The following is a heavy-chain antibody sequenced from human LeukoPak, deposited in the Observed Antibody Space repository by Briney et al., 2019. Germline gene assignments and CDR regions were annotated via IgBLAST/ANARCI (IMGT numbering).Heavy chain of an antibody. V-gene: IGHV4-59*08. CDR1: GGSISSYY. D-gene: IGHD2-8*02. Sequence: SETLSLTCTVSGGSISSYYWSWIRQPPGKGLEWIGYIYYSGSTNYNPSLKSRVTISVDTSKNQFSLKLTSVTAADTAVYYCARHGAVNWFDPWGQGTLVTVSS. CDR2: IYYSGST. J-gene: IGHJ5*02. CDR3: ARHGAVNWFDP.